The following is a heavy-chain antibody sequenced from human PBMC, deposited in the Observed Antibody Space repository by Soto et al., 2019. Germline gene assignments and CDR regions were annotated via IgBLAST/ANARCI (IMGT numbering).Heavy chain of an antibody. Sequence: EVQLLESGGGLVQPGGSLRLSCAASGFTFSSYAMSWVRQAPGKGLEWVSAIRGSGINTYYADSVKGRFTISRDNSKNTLYLQMNSLRDEDTAIYYCAKYMGATFCGGDCGSFDYWGQGTLLTVSS. V-gene: IGHV3-23*01. J-gene: IGHJ4*02. D-gene: IGHD2-21*02. CDR3: AKYMGATFCGGDCGSFDY. CDR2: IRGSGINT. CDR1: GFTFSSYA.